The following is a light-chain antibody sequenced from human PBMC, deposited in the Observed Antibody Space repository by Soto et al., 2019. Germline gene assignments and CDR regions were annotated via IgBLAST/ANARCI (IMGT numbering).Light chain of an antibody. Sequence: QSALTQPASLSGSPGQSITISCTGTSSDISGYNFVSWYQQHPGKAPKLIIYEVSNRPSGVSNRFSGSKSGNTASLTISGLQAEDEADYYCSSYTDSSTLFGGGTKLTVL. CDR2: EVS. CDR3: SSYTDSSTL. J-gene: IGLJ3*02. CDR1: SSDISGYNF. V-gene: IGLV2-14*03.